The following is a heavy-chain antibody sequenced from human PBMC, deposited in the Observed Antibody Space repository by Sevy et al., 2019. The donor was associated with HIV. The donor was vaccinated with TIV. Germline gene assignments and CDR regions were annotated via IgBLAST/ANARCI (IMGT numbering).Heavy chain of an antibody. CDR2: ISSSSSYI. J-gene: IGHJ4*02. CDR1: GFTFSSYS. Sequence: GGSLRLSCAASGFTFSSYSMNWVRQAPGKGLEWVSSISSSSSYIYYADSVKGRFTISRDNAKNSRYLQMNSLRAEDTAVYYCARVTGSVSGYDGSYWGQGTLVTVSS. CDR3: ARVTGSVSGYDGSY. V-gene: IGHV3-21*01. D-gene: IGHD5-12*01.